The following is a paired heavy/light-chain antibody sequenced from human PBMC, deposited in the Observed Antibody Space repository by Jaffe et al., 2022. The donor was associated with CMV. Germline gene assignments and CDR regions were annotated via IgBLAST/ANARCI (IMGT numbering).Light chain of an antibody. Sequence: EIVLTQSPGTLSLSPGERATLSCRASQSVSSSYLAWYQQKPGQAPRLLIYGASSRATGIPDRFSGSGSGTDFTLTISRLEPEDFAVYYCQQYGSLFGQGTKVEIK. J-gene: IGKJ1*01. V-gene: IGKV3-20*01. CDR2: GAS. CDR3: QQYGSL. CDR1: QSVSSSY.
Heavy chain of an antibody. J-gene: IGHJ6*03. V-gene: IGHV5-10-1*03. CDR1: GYSFTSYW. CDR2: IDPSDSYT. D-gene: IGHD6-13*01. CDR3: ARTAAGTGDGTIGFYYMDV. Sequence: EVQLVQSGAEVKKPGESLRISCKGSGYSFTSYWISWVRQMPGKGLEWMGRIDPSDSYTNYSPSFQGHVTISADKSISTAYLQWSSLKASDTAMYYCARTAAGTGDGTIGFYYMDVWGKGTTVTVSS.